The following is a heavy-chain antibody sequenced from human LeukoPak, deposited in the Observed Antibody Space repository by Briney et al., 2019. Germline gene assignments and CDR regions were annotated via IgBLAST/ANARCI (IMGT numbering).Heavy chain of an antibody. Sequence: SETLSLTCTVSGGSISSYYWNWIRQPPGKGLEWIGYIYSSGSTNYNPSLKSRVTISLDTSKNQFSLKLSSVTAADTAVYYCARMGDYYDSSGYRHDAFDVWGQGTMVTVPS. J-gene: IGHJ3*01. CDR3: ARMGDYYDSSGYRHDAFDV. CDR1: GGSISSYY. CDR2: IYSSGST. D-gene: IGHD3-22*01. V-gene: IGHV4-59*01.